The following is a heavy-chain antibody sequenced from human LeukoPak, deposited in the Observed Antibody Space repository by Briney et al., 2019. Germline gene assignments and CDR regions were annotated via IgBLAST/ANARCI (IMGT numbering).Heavy chain of an antibody. J-gene: IGHJ4*02. V-gene: IGHV3-21*01. Sequence: GGSLRLSCAASGFTFNTFNMNWVRQAPGKGLEWVSYITSGGDYIYYADSVKGRFTTSRDNAKNSLSLQLNSLRVEDTAVYYCARGHYDVLAASYKWTPDYWGQGTLVTVSS. CDR1: GFTFNTFN. CDR3: ARGHYDVLAASYKWTPDY. D-gene: IGHD3-9*01. CDR2: ITSGGDYI.